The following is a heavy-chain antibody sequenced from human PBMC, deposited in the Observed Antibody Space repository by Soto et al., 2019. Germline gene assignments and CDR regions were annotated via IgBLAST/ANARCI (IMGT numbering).Heavy chain of an antibody. J-gene: IGHJ6*02. V-gene: IGHV4-61*01. CDR1: GEAVGSGQSY. CDR3: ARGRADSAGSSFGRRMDV. Sequence: QVQLQESGPGLVKPSETLSLLCFVSGEAVGSGQSYWNWVRQAPGKGLEWIGHISVPGAMKNSASRKSRVTMSVDPSNNQISLTLTSVTAADSATYFCARGRADSAGSSFGRRMDVWGQGTTVTVAS. CDR2: ISVPGAM. D-gene: IGHD3-10*01.